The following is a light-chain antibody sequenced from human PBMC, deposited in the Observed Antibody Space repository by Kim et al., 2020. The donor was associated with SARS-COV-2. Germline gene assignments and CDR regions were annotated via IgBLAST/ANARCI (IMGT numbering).Light chain of an antibody. CDR1: KLGDKY. V-gene: IGLV3-1*01. CDR3: QAWDSSTVI. CDR2: QDN. J-gene: IGLJ2*01. Sequence: SYELTQPPSVSVSPGQTASITCSGDKLGDKYACWYQQKPGQSPVLVIYQDNKRPSGIPERFSGSNSGNTATLTISGTQAMDEADYYCQAWDSSTVIFGGGIKLTVL.